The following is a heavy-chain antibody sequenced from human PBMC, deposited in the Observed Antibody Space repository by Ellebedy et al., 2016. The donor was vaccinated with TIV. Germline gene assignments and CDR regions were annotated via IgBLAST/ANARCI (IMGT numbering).Heavy chain of an antibody. CDR1: GFTFSSYG. D-gene: IGHD2-15*01. V-gene: IGHV3-30*18. Sequence: GESLKISCVASGFTFSSYGMHWVRQAPGKGPEWVAIISYDGTDKDYADSVQGRFAISRDNSKNTLYLQMNSLRAEDSAVYYCTKDKGTGGSCHDYWGQGTLVTVSS. J-gene: IGHJ4*02. CDR3: TKDKGTGGSCHDY. CDR2: ISYDGTDK.